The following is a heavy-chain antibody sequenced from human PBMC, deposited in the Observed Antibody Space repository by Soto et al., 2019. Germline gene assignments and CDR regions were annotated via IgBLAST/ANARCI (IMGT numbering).Heavy chain of an antibody. D-gene: IGHD4-17*01. J-gene: IGHJ6*03. V-gene: IGHV1-69*02. CDR3: AGGLTTVTTHYYYYMDV. CDR1: GYTFTGYY. Sequence: SVKVSRKASGYTFTGYYMHWVRQAPGQGLEWMGRITPILGIANYAQKFQGRVTITADKSTSTAYMELSSLRSEDTAVYYCAGGLTTVTTHYYYYMDVWGKGTTVTVSS. CDR2: ITPILGIA.